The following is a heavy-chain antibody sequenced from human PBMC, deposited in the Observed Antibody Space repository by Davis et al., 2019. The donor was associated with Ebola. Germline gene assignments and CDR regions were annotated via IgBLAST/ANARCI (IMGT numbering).Heavy chain of an antibody. D-gene: IGHD3-3*01. Sequence: GESLKISCAASGFTFSDYYMSWIRQAPGKGLEWVSYISSSSSYTNYADSVKGRFTISRDNSKNTLYLQMNSLKTEDTAVYYCTTDPESYYDFWSGRWPPYYFDYWGQGTLVTVSS. CDR2: ISSSSSYT. V-gene: IGHV3-11*05. CDR1: GFTFSDYY. J-gene: IGHJ4*02. CDR3: TTDPESYYDFWSGRWPPYYFDY.